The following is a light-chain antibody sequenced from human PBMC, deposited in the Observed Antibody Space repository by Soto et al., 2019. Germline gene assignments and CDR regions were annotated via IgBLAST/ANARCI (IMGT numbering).Light chain of an antibody. Sequence: EIVLTQSPGTLSLSPGERATLSCRASQSVRSSRDLAWYQQKPGQAPRLLIYGASSRATGIPDRFSGSGSWTDFTFTISRPEPEDFAVYYCQQYGSSPSYTFGQGTKLEIK. CDR1: QSVRSSRD. CDR3: QQYGSSPSYT. J-gene: IGKJ2*01. CDR2: GAS. V-gene: IGKV3-20*01.